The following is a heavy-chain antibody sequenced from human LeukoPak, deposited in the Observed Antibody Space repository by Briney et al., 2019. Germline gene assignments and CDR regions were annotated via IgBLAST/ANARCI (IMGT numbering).Heavy chain of an antibody. Sequence: SETLSLTCAVSGDSINDYYWSWLRQPPGQGLEWIGSISSTGSANYNPSLKSRVTISVDTPKNQFSLNLTSVTAADTAVYYCARQQRRGGSGELDYWGQGALVTVSS. J-gene: IGHJ4*02. V-gene: IGHV4-59*08. CDR2: ISSTGSA. CDR3: ARQQRRGGSGELDY. D-gene: IGHD2-15*01. CDR1: GDSINDYY.